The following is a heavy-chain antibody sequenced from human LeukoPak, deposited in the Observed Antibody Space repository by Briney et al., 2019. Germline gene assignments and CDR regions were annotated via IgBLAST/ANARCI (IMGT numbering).Heavy chain of an antibody. CDR3: ASDPDYYDCSGQNY. J-gene: IGHJ4*02. CDR1: GGTFSIYT. D-gene: IGHD3-22*01. V-gene: IGHV1-69*02. CDR2: IIPTLGIA. Sequence: ASVKLSFTASGGTFSIYTISWVRQAPGQGLEWMGRIIPTLGIANYAQKFQGRVTITADKSTSTAYMELSSLRSEDTAVYYCASDPDYYDCSGQNYWHQGTLVSVSS.